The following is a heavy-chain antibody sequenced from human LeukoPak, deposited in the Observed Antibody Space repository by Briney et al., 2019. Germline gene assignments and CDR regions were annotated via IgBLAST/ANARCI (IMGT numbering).Heavy chain of an antibody. D-gene: IGHD6-19*01. CDR3: TGGIGWVCDT. CDR2: IKQDGSEK. V-gene: IGHV3-7*01. CDR1: GFTFSSYW. Sequence: PGGSLRLSCAASGFTFSSYWMSWVRQVPGKGLEWVAKIKQDGSEKYYVDSVKGRFTISRDNAETSLYLQMNSLRAEDTAMYFCTGGIGWVCDTWGQGTLVTVSS. J-gene: IGHJ5*02.